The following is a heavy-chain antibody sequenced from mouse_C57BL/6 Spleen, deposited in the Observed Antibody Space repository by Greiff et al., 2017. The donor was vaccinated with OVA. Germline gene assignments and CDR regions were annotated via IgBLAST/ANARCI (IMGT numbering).Heavy chain of an antibody. CDR3: AGQLRLPYYFDY. J-gene: IGHJ2*01. V-gene: IGHV1-22*01. D-gene: IGHD3-2*02. CDR1: GYTFTDYN. Sequence: VQLQQSGPELVKPGASVKMSCKASGYTFTDYNMHWVKQSHGKSLEWIGYINPNNGGTSYNQKFKGKATLTVNKSSSTAYMELRSLTSEDSAVYYCAGQLRLPYYFDYWGKGTTLTVSS. CDR2: INPNNGGT.